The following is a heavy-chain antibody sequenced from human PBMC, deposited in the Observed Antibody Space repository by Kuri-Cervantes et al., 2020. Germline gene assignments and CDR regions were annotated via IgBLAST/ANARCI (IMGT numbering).Heavy chain of an antibody. V-gene: IGHV4-34*01. CDR1: GGSFSGYY. CDR2: INHSGST. Sequence: SQTLSLTCAVYGGSFSGYYWSWIRQPPGKGLEWIGEINHSGSTNYSPSLKSRVTISVDTSKNQFSLKLSSVTAADTAVYYCARDGPAGRYDHWGQGTLVTVSS. CDR3: ARDGPAGRYDH. J-gene: IGHJ4*02.